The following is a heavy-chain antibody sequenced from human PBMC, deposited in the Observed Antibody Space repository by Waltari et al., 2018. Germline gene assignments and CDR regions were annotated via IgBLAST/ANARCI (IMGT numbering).Heavy chain of an antibody. J-gene: IGHJ6*02. CDR1: GGSFSGYY. Sequence: AGLLKPSETLSLTCAVYGGSFSGYYWSWIRQPPGKGLEWIGEINHSGSTNYNPSLKRRVTILVDTSKNQFPRKLSSVTAADTAVYYCASRWGSFSYYYYGMDVWGQGTTVTVSS. V-gene: IGHV4-34*01. CDR3: ASRWGSFSYYYYGMDV. D-gene: IGHD3-16*01. CDR2: INHSGST.